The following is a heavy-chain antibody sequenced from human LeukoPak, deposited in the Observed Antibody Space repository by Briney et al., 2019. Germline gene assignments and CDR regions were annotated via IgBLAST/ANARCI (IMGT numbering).Heavy chain of an antibody. CDR3: ARERGTARWFDP. V-gene: IGHV3-66*01. Sequence: TGGSLRLSCAASGFTISSNYMSWVRQAPGKGLEWVSVIYSGGSTYYADSVKGRFTISRDNSKNTLFLQMNMLRAEATAVYYCARERGTARWFDPWGQGTLVTVSS. CDR1: GFTISSNY. CDR2: IYSGGST. D-gene: IGHD5-18*01. J-gene: IGHJ5*02.